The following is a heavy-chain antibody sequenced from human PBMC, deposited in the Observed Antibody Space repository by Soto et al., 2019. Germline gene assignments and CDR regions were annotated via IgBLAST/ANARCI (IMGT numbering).Heavy chain of an antibody. CDR1: GYTFTSYA. D-gene: IGHD2-15*01. CDR3: ARDRCSGGSCYSGAELIDY. Sequence: GASVKVSCKASGYTFTSYAMHWVRQAPGQRLEWMGWINAGNGNTKYSQKFQGRVTITRDTSASTAYMELSSLRSEDTAVYYCARDRCSGGSCYSGAELIDYWGQGTLVTVSS. J-gene: IGHJ4*02. CDR2: INAGNGNT. V-gene: IGHV1-3*01.